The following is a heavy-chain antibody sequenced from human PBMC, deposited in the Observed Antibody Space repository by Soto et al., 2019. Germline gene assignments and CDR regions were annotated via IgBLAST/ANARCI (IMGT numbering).Heavy chain of an antibody. CDR3: ARDLFNGDYFDY. J-gene: IGHJ4*02. V-gene: IGHV1-69*04. CDR1: GGTFSSYT. CDR2: IIPILGIA. Sequence: SVKVSCKASGGTFSSYTISWVRQAPGQGLEWMGRIIPILGIANYAQKLQGRVTITADKSTSTAYMELSSLRSEDTAVYYCARDLFNGDYFDYWGQGTLVTVSS. D-gene: IGHD4-17*01.